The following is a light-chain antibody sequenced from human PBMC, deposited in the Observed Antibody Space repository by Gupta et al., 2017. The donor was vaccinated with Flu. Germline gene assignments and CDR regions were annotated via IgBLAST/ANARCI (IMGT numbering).Light chain of an antibody. Sequence: EIVMRQSPASLSVSPGETATLSCRASQSVSNNLAWYQQNPGQAPRLLIYAASARATGIPARFSGSGFGTEFTFTISSLQSEDFAFYYCQQYADCPPWTFGQGTKVQIK. V-gene: IGKV3-15*01. CDR2: AAS. CDR1: QSVSNN. CDR3: QQYADCPPWT. J-gene: IGKJ1*01.